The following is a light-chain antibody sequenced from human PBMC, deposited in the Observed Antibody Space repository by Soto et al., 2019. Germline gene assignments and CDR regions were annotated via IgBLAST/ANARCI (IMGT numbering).Light chain of an antibody. CDR3: SSYAGSSNYV. CDR2: EVS. Sequence: QSALTQPPSASGSPGQSVTISCTGISSDVGGYNSVSWYQHHPGKAPKLMIYEVSKRPSGVPDRFSGSKSANTASLTVSGLQAEDEADYYCSSYAGSSNYVFGTGTKLTVL. J-gene: IGLJ1*01. V-gene: IGLV2-8*01. CDR1: SSDVGGYNS.